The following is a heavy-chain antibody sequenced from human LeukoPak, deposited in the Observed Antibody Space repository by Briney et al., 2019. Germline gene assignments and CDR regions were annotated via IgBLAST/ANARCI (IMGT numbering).Heavy chain of an antibody. CDR2: ISAYNGNT. CDR3: ARGQTPTTYSGSYYFDY. Sequence: GASVKVSCKASGYTFTSYGISWVRQAPGQGLEWMGWISAYNGNTNYAQKLQGRVTMTTDTSTSTAYMELRSLRSDDTAVYYCARGQTPTTYSGSYYFDYWGQGTLVTVSS. CDR1: GYTFTSYG. J-gene: IGHJ4*02. V-gene: IGHV1-18*01. D-gene: IGHD1-26*01.